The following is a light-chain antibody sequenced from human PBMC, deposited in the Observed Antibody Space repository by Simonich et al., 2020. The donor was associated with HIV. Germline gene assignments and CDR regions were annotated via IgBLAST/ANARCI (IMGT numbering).Light chain of an antibody. CDR2: GAS. Sequence: EIVMTQSPATLSVSPGERATLSARASQSVSINLAWYQHKPGQAPRLLIYGASTRATGIPARFSGSGSGTEFTLTISSLQSEDFGVYYCQQYNKWPPTWTFGQGTKVEIK. CDR3: QQYNKWPPTWT. CDR1: QSVSIN. J-gene: IGKJ1*01. V-gene: IGKV3-15*01.